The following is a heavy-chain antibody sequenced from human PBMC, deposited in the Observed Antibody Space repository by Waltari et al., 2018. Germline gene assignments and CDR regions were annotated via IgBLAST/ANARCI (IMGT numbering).Heavy chain of an antibody. J-gene: IGHJ6*02. D-gene: IGHD2-8*01. V-gene: IGHV5-51*01. CDR1: GYSFTSYW. Sequence: EVQLVQSGAEVKKPGESLKISCKGSGYSFTSYWIGWVRQMPGQGLEWMGIIYPGDSDTRYSPSFQGQVTISADKSISTAYLQWSSLKASDTAMYYCARHGLRDCINGVCSFQGMDVWGQGTTVTVSS. CDR3: ARHGLRDCINGVCSFQGMDV. CDR2: IYPGDSDT.